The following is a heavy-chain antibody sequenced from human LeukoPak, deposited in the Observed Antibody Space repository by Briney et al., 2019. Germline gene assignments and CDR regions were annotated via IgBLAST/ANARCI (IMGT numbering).Heavy chain of an antibody. CDR1: GFTFSSYA. CDR3: ARGGKHDGSPDAFDI. V-gene: IGHV3-64*01. CDR2: ISSNGGST. Sequence: GGSLRLSCAASGFTFSSYAMHWVRQAPGKGLEYVSAISSNGGSTYYANSVKGRFTISRDNSKNTLYLQMGSLRAEDMAVYYCARGGKHDGSPDAFDIWGQGTMVTVSS. D-gene: IGHD2-15*01. J-gene: IGHJ3*02.